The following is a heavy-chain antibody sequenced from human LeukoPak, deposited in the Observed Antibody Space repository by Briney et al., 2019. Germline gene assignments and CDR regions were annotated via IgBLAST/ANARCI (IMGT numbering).Heavy chain of an antibody. J-gene: IGHJ4*02. CDR1: GGSISSSSYY. CDR2: IYYSGST. Sequence: PSETLSLTCTVSGGSISSSSYYWGWVRQPPGTGLEWIGSIYYSGSTYYNPSLKSRVTISVDTSKNQFSLRLSSVTAADTAVYYCARSYGSGSCAGYWGQGTLVTVSS. V-gene: IGHV4-39*01. CDR3: ARSYGSGSCAGY. D-gene: IGHD3-10*01.